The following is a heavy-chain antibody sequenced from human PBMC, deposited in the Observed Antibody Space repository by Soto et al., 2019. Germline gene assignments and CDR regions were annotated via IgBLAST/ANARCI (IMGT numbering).Heavy chain of an antibody. J-gene: IGHJ6*02. CDR2: IYPGDSDT. CDR3: ARFGITMVRGVSYYYYYGMDV. V-gene: IGHV5-51*01. D-gene: IGHD3-10*01. CDR1: GYSFTSYW. Sequence: GESLKISCKGSGYSFTSYWIGWVRQMPGKGLEWMGIIYPGDSDTRYSPSFQGQATISADKSISTAYLQWSSLKASDTAMYHCARFGITMVRGVSYYYYYGMDVWGQGTTVTVSS.